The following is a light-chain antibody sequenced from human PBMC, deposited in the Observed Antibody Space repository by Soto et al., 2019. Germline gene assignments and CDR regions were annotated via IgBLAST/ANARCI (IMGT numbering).Light chain of an antibody. CDR1: QSVSSN. CDR2: DAS. V-gene: IGKV3-11*01. CDR3: QQSYSTPWT. J-gene: IGKJ1*01. Sequence: VLPQSPTTMSLSPVQRATLSCRASQSVSSNLARYQQKPGQAPRLLIYDASNRATGIPARFSGSGSGTDFTLTISSLQPEDFATYYCQQSYSTPWTFGQGTKVDIK.